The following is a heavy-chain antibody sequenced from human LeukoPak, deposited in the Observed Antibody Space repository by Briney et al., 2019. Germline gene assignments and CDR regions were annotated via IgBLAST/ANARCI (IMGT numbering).Heavy chain of an antibody. J-gene: IGHJ4*02. CDR1: GFTFSSYA. D-gene: IGHD3-3*01. CDR3: ATAAGSGYSIFDY. CDR2: ISSSSSYI. Sequence: GGSLRLSCAASGFTFSSYAMSWVRQAPGKGLEWVSSISSSSSYIYYADSVKGRFTISRDNAKNSLYLQMNSLRAEDTAVYYCATAAGSGYSIFDYWGQGTLVTVSS. V-gene: IGHV3-21*01.